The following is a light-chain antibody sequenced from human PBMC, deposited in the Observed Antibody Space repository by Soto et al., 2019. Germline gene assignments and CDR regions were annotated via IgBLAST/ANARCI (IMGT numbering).Light chain of an antibody. CDR2: GAS. CDR1: QSVSRN. V-gene: IGKV3-15*01. J-gene: IGKJ2*01. CDR3: QQYNNWPPRTA. Sequence: EIVMTQSPGTLSVSPGERATLSCRASQSVSRNVAWYQQKPGQAPRLLIYGASTRATGIPARFGGSGSGTEFTLTISRLRSEDFAVYHCQQYNNWPPRTAFGQGTKLEIK.